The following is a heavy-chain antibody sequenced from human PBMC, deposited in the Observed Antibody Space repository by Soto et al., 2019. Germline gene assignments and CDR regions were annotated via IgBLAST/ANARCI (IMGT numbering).Heavy chain of an antibody. CDR1: GGSVSSGSYY. J-gene: IGHJ5*02. V-gene: IGHV4-61*01. CDR2: IYYSGST. D-gene: IGHD6-19*01. CDR3: ARDTNSSGWYWFDP. Sequence: PSETLSLTCTVSGGSVSSGSYYWSWIRQPPGKGLEWIGYIYYSGSTNYNPSLKSRVTISVDTSKNQFSLKLSSVTAADTAVYHCARDTNSSGWYWFDPWGHGTLVTDSS.